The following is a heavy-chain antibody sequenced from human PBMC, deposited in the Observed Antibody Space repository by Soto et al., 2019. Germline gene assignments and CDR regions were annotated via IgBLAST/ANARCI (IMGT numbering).Heavy chain of an antibody. CDR3: ARAWYYYDSSGYYPYFDY. CDR2: IYYSGST. CDR1: GGSISRYY. J-gene: IGHJ4*02. Sequence: PSETLSLTCTVSGGSISRYYWSWIRQPPGKGLEWIGYIYYSGSTNYNPSLKSRVTISVDTSKNQFSLKLSSVTAADTAVYYCARAWYYYDSSGYYPYFDYWGQGTLVTVSS. D-gene: IGHD3-22*01. V-gene: IGHV4-59*01.